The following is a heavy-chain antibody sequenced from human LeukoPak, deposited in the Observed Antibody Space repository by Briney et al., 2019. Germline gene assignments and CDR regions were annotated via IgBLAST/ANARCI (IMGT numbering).Heavy chain of an antibody. D-gene: IGHD1-7*01. V-gene: IGHV3-33*01. CDR3: ARGANNWNYRSYFDV. Sequence: GGSLRLSCAASGFSFNSYGMHWVRQALGKGLEWVAVVWYDGSTKYYADSVKGRFTISRDNSKNTLYLEMNSLRAEDTAVYYCARGANNWNYRSYFDVGGQGTLVTVSS. CDR2: VWYDGSTK. J-gene: IGHJ4*02. CDR1: GFSFNSYG.